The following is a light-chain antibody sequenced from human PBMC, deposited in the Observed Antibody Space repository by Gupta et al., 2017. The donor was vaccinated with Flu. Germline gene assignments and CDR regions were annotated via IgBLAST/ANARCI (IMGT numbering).Light chain of an antibody. Sequence: EIVLTQSPATLSLSPGERATLSCRASQSVSSYLGRYQQKPGQAPRLLIYDASNSAAGSPARFSCSRYLTDFTLAISSREHEDFAVYYGQQRSKWYSFGQGTKVEIK. CDR2: DAS. CDR3: QQRSKWYS. V-gene: IGKV3-11*01. J-gene: IGKJ2*03. CDR1: QSVSSY.